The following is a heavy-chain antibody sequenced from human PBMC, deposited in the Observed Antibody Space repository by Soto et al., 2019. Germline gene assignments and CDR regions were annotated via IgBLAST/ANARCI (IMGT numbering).Heavy chain of an antibody. CDR1: GGSISRDNYH. CDR2: IYYSGSI. J-gene: IGHJ6*02. V-gene: IGHV4-30-4*08. Sequence: QVQLQQSGPGLVKPSQTLSLTCTVSGGSISRDNYHWTWIRQSPGKGLEWIGYIYYSGSIFYNPSFKSRVTISVDTSKNQFSLQLSSVTAADTAVYFWAREDDGGDSDYYGLDVWGQGTTVTVSS. CDR3: AREDDGGDSDYYGLDV. D-gene: IGHD2-21*02.